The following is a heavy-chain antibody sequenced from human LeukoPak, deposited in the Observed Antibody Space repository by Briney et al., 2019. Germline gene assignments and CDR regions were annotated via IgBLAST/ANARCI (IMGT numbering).Heavy chain of an antibody. CDR1: GFTFGDYG. Sequence: GGSLRLSCTASGFTFGDYGMSWVRQAPGRGLEWVGFIRSKAYGGTTEYAASVKGRFIISRDDFKSIAYLQMNSLKTEDTAVYYCTRSSSGWYSDYWGQGTLVTVSS. J-gene: IGHJ4*02. CDR2: IRSKAYGGTT. V-gene: IGHV3-49*04. D-gene: IGHD6-19*01. CDR3: TRSSSGWYSDY.